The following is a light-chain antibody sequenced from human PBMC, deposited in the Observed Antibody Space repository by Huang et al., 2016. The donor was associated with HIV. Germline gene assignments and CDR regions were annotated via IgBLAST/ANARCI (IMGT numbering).Light chain of an antibody. CDR1: QRFSSN. Sequence: EIVMTQSPATLSVSPGERATLSCRASQRFSSNLAWYQQKPGQAPRLLLYGASTRATGIPARFSGSGSGTEFTLTISSLQSEDFAVYYCQQYNNWPQTFGQGTKVEIK. CDR3: QQYNNWPQT. J-gene: IGKJ1*01. CDR2: GAS. V-gene: IGKV3-15*01.